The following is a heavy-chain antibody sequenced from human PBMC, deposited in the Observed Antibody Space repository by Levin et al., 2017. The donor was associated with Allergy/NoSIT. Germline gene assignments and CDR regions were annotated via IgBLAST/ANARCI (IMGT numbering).Heavy chain of an antibody. CDR3: ARQCYDILTGYYNFDY. V-gene: IGHV4-39*01. J-gene: IGHJ4*02. Sequence: PSETLSLTCTVSGGSISSSISYWGWIRQAPGKGLEWIGSIYNSGSTYYNPSLKSRVTTSVDTSKNQFPLKLSSVTAADTAVYYCARQCYDILTGYYNFDYWGQGTLVTVSS. CDR1: GGSISSSISY. D-gene: IGHD3-9*01. CDR2: IYNSGST.